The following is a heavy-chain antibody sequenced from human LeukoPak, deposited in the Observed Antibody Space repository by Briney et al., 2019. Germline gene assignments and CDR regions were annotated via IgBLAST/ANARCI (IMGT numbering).Heavy chain of an antibody. CDR1: GFTFSSYA. D-gene: IGHD4-23*01. CDR3: ARDRDYGGNSGFDY. CDR2: ISGSGGST. V-gene: IGHV3-23*01. Sequence: PGGSLRLSCAASGFTFSSYAMSWVRQAPGKGLEWVSAISGSGGSTYYADSVKGRFTISRDNSKNTLYLQMNSLRAEDTALYHCARDRDYGGNSGFDYWGQGTLVTVSS. J-gene: IGHJ4*02.